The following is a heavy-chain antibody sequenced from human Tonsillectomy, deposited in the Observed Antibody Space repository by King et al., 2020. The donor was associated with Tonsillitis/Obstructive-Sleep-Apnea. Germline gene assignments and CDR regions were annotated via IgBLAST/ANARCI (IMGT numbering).Heavy chain of an antibody. CDR1: RFTFSDYY. CDR2: ISISGTTI. J-gene: IGHJ5*02. D-gene: IGHD3-10*01. CDR3: ARDWSYYYGSGSSGWFDP. V-gene: IGHV3-11*01. Sequence: VQLVESGGGLVKPGGSPRLSCAASRFTFSDYYMSWIRQAPGKGLEWVSYISISGTTIYYADSVKGRFTISRDNAKNSLYLQMNSLRAEDTAVYYCARDWSYYYGSGSSGWFDPWGQGTLVTVSS.